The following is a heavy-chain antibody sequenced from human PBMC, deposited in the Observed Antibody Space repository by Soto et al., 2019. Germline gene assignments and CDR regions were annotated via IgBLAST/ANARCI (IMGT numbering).Heavy chain of an antibody. CDR3: ARDLIDTXYYYDSSGPSPYYGMDV. Sequence: GSVRLSCAASGFTVSINYMSWVRQAPGKGLEWVSVIYSGGSTYYADSVKGRFTISGDNSKNTLYLQMNSLRAEDTAVYYCARDLIDTXYYYDSSGPSPYYGMDVWGQGTTVTVSS. CDR1: GFTVSINY. V-gene: IGHV3-53*01. J-gene: IGHJ6*02. CDR2: IYSGGST. D-gene: IGHD3-22*01.